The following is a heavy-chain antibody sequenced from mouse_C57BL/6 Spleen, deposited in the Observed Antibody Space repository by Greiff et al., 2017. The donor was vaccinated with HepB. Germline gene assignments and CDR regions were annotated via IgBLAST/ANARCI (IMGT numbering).Heavy chain of an antibody. D-gene: IGHD2-4*01. J-gene: IGHJ2*01. V-gene: IGHV1-82*01. CDR1: GYAFSSSW. Sequence: QVQLQQSGPELVKPGASVKISCKASGYAFSSSWMNWVKQRPGKGLEWIGRIYPGDGDTNYNGKFKGKATLTADKSSSTAYMQLSSLTSEDSAVYFCAREGGTDYYFDYWGQGTTLTVSS. CDR2: IYPGDGDT. CDR3: AREGGTDYYFDY.